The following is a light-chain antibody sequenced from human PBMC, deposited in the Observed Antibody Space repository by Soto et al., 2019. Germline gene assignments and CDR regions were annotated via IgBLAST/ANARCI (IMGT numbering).Light chain of an antibody. V-gene: IGKV1-9*01. CDR1: QGISTD. CDR3: QQLNIYPLT. CDR2: AAS. J-gene: IGKJ5*01. Sequence: DIQLTQSPSFLSASVGDRVTSTCRASQGISTDLAWYLQKPGKAPNLLIYAASTLQSGVPSRFSGSGSGTEVTLTISSLQSEDFATYYCQQLNIYPLTFGQGTRLEIK.